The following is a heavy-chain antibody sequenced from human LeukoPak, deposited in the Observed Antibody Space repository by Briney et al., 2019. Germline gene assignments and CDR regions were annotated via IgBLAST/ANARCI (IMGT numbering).Heavy chain of an antibody. Sequence: GASVKVSCKASGYTFTGYYMHWVRQAPGQGLEWMGWINPNSGGTNYAQKFQGRVTMTRDTSISTAHMELSRLRSDDTAVYYCARVRAPPYGSGRQALDYWGQGTLVTVSS. D-gene: IGHD3-10*01. CDR2: INPNSGGT. CDR3: ARVRAPPYGSGRQALDY. J-gene: IGHJ4*02. V-gene: IGHV1-2*02. CDR1: GYTFTGYY.